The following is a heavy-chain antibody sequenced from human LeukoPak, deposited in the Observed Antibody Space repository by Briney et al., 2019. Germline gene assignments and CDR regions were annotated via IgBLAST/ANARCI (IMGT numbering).Heavy chain of an antibody. CDR2: INHSGST. CDR3: ARARGRGYCSSTSCYRAFDI. Sequence: SETLSLTCAVYGGSFSGYYWSWIRQPPGKGLEWIGEINHSGSTNYNPSHKSRVTISVDTSKNQFSLKLSSVTAADTAVYYCARARGRGYCSSTSCYRAFDIWGQGTMVTVSS. J-gene: IGHJ3*02. CDR1: GGSFSGYY. V-gene: IGHV4-34*01. D-gene: IGHD2-2*01.